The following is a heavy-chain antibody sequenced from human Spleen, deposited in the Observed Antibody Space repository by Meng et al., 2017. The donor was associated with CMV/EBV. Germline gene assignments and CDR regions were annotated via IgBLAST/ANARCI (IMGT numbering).Heavy chain of an antibody. CDR3: ARLERGRYDILTGHKGHWFDP. Sequence: ASVKVSCKASVYTFTAHFIQWVRQAPGQGLEWMGWINPNNDDTGYAQKFQGRVTVSRDTSISTAYMELHRMRSDDTAVYYCARLERGRYDILTGHKGHWFDPWGQGTLVTVSS. V-gene: IGHV1-2*02. J-gene: IGHJ5*02. CDR2: INPNNDDT. CDR1: VYTFTAHF. D-gene: IGHD3-9*01.